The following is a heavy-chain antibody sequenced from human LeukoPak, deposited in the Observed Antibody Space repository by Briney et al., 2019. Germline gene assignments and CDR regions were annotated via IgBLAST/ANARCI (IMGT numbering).Heavy chain of an antibody. CDR2: FYYSGST. D-gene: IGHD6-13*01. CDR3: ARVTIAAAGTFWFDP. J-gene: IGHJ5*02. V-gene: IGHV4-59*01. CDR1: GGSISSYY. Sequence: SETLSLTCTVSGGSISSYYWSWIRQPPGKGLEGIGYFYYSGSTNYNPSLKSRVTISVDTSKNQFSLKLSSVTAADTAVYYCARVTIAAAGTFWFDPWGQGTLVTVSS.